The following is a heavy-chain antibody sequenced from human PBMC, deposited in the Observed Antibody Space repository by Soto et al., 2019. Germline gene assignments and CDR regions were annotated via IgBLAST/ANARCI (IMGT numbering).Heavy chain of an antibody. CDR1: GFTFSNYG. Sequence: QVQLVESGGGVVQPGRSLRLSCAASGFTFSNYGIHWVRQAPGKGLEWVALISYDGSKKYYADSVKGRFTISRDNSKNSLFLQMNSLRAEDTAVYFCAKDLSVLLEYARVGYFYYGMDVWGQGTTVTVSS. CDR2: ISYDGSKK. D-gene: IGHD2-8*01. J-gene: IGHJ6*02. CDR3: AKDLSVLLEYARVGYFYYGMDV. V-gene: IGHV3-30*18.